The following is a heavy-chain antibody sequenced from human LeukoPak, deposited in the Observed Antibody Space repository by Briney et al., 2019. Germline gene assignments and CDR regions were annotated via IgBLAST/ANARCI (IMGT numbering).Heavy chain of an antibody. CDR1: GFTFSSYW. J-gene: IGHJ6*03. CDR3: ARDHYGDTDYYYMDV. D-gene: IGHD4-17*01. CDR2: INSDGSST. Sequence: GGSLRLSSAASGFTFSSYWMHWVRQAPGKGLVWVSRINSDGSSTSYADSVKGRLTISRDNAKNTLYLQMNSLRAEDTAVYYCARDHYGDTDYYYMDVWGKGTTVTVSS. V-gene: IGHV3-74*01.